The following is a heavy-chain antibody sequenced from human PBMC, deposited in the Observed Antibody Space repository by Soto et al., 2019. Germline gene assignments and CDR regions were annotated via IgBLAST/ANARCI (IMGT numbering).Heavy chain of an antibody. V-gene: IGHV4-4*02. CDR2: IYHSGST. CDR1: GGSISSSNW. Sequence: QVQLQESGPGLVKPSGTLSLTCAVSGGSISSSNWWSWVRQPPGKGLEWIGEIYHSGSTNYNPFLKSRVTISVDKSKNQFSLKLSSVTAADTAVYYCARSAWIQQLVRLGWFDPWGQGTLVTVSS. J-gene: IGHJ5*02. D-gene: IGHD6-13*01. CDR3: ARSAWIQQLVRLGWFDP.